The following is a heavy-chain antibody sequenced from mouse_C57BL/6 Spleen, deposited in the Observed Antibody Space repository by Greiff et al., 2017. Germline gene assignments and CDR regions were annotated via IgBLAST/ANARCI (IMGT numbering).Heavy chain of an antibody. CDR2: IDPETGGT. D-gene: IGHD3-2*02. CDR1: GYTFTDYE. CDR3: TSEGSSGLYAMDY. Sequence: VQLQQSGAELVRPGASVTLSCKASGYTFTDYEMHWVKQTPVHGLEWIGAIDPETGGTAYNQKFKGKAILTADKSSSTAYMELRSLTSEDSAVYYCTSEGSSGLYAMDYWGQGTSVTVSS. J-gene: IGHJ4*01. V-gene: IGHV1-15*01.